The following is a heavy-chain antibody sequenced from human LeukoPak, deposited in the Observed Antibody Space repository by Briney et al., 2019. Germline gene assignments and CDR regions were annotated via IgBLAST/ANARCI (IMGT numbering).Heavy chain of an antibody. CDR3: ARDRGKLGYFDY. Sequence: PGRSLRLSCAASAFTVSGFGMHWIRQAPGKGLEWEAVILYNGTNENYAGSVKGRFTISRDNSKNTLFLQMNSLRAEDTAVYYCARDRGKLGYFDYWGQGALVTVSS. CDR1: AFTVSGFG. CDR2: ILYNGTNE. D-gene: IGHD7-27*01. V-gene: IGHV3-33*01. J-gene: IGHJ4*02.